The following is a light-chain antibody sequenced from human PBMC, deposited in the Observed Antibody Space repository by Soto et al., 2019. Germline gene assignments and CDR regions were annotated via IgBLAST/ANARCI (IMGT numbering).Light chain of an antibody. CDR3: SSYAGSNNL. V-gene: IGLV2-14*01. Sequence: QSVLTQPASVSGSPGQSITISCTGTSSDIGAYNYVSWYQQHPGKAPKLLIYEVTNRPSGVSDRFSGSKSGNTASLTISGLQAEDEANYYCSSYAGSNNLFGGGTQLTVL. J-gene: IGLJ3*02. CDR2: EVT. CDR1: SSDIGAYNY.